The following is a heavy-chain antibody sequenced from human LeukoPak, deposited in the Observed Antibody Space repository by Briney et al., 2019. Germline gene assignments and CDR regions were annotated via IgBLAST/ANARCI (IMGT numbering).Heavy chain of an antibody. CDR3: AKSNYDDYSPSDC. CDR2: INGRGGST. D-gene: IGHD4-17*01. V-gene: IGHV3-23*01. CDR1: GFTFSSYA. Sequence: PGGSLRLSCAASGFTFSSYAMSWVRQAPGKGLEWVSSINGRGGSTYYADSVKGRFTISRDNSKNTLYLQMNSLRAGDTAVYYCAKSNYDDYSPSDCWGQGPLVTVPS. J-gene: IGHJ4*02.